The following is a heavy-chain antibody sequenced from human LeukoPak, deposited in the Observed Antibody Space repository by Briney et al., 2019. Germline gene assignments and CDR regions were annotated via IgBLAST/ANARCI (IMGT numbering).Heavy chain of an antibody. D-gene: IGHD3-10*01. CDR3: ARGYGSGSYPLDY. V-gene: IGHV4-59*01. CDR1: GGSFSGYY. J-gene: IGHJ4*02. CDR2: IYYSGST. Sequence: SETLSLTCAVYGGSFSGYYWSWIRQPPGKGLEWIGYIYYSGSTNYNPSLKSRVTISVDTSKNQFSLKLSSVTAADTAVYYCARGYGSGSYPLDYWGQGTLVTVSS.